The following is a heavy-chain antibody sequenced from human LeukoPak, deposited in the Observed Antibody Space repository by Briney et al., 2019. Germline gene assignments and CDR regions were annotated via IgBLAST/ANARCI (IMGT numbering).Heavy chain of an antibody. CDR3: AKDGGTHFDH. D-gene: IGHD1-26*01. CDR2: ISSSGTTI. V-gene: IGHV3-48*01. CDR1: GFTFRTSG. J-gene: IGHJ4*02. Sequence: PGGSLRLSCAASGFTFRTSGMNWVRQAPGKGLEWVSYISSSGTTISYAQSVKGRFTITRDNAQNSLTLHMNTLRADDTAVYSCAKDGGTHFDHWGQGTLVTVSS.